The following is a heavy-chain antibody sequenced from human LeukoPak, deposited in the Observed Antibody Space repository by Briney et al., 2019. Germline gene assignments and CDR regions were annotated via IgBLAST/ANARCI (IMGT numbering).Heavy chain of an antibody. CDR3: ARVFDS. V-gene: IGHV4-39*07. J-gene: IGHJ4*02. CDR1: GGSVYTSDYY. CDR2: IFYTGKT. Sequence: SETLSLTRTVSGGSVYTSDYYWGWVRQPPGKGPEWIGDIFYTGKTNYNPSLKSRVSISIDTSKNQFSLKLTSVTAADTAVYYCARVFDSWGQGTLVTVSS.